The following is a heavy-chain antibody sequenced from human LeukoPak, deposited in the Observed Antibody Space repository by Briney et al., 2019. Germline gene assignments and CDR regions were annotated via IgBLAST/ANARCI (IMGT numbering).Heavy chain of an antibody. CDR1: GFTFSSYG. CDR3: AKDLVGIAARPDLGVDY. CDR2: ISYDGSNK. D-gene: IGHD6-6*01. Sequence: GGSLRLSCAASGFTFSSYGMHWVRQAPGKGLEWVAVISYDGSNKYYADSVKGRFTISRDNSKNTLYLQMNSLRAEDTAVYYCAKDLVGIAARPDLGVDYWGQGTLVTVSS. V-gene: IGHV3-30*18. J-gene: IGHJ4*02.